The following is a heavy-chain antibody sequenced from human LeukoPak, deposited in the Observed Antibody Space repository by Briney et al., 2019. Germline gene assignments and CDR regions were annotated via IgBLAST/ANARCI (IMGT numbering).Heavy chain of an antibody. J-gene: IGHJ4*02. Sequence: PGGSLRLSCAASGFTFSSYSMQWVRQAPGRGLXWVSHISSGGSTIYYADSVKGRFTISRDNAKESLYLQMSSLRDEDTAVYYCVFPYWQDLDHWGQGTLVTVSS. V-gene: IGHV3-48*02. CDR3: VFPYWQDLDH. CDR2: ISSGGSTI. CDR1: GFTFSSYS. D-gene: IGHD2-15*01.